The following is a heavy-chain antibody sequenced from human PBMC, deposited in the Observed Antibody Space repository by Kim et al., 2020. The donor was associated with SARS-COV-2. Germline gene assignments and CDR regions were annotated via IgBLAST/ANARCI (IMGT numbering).Heavy chain of an antibody. CDR1: GGSFSGYY. V-gene: IGHV4-34*01. CDR2: INHSGST. Sequence: SETLSLTCAVYGGSFSGYYWSWIRQPPGKGLEWIGEINHSGSTNYNPSLKSRVTISVDTSKNQFSLKLSSVTAADTAVYYCARKVVVAAMSRGWFDPWGQGTLVTVSS. CDR3: ARKVVVAAMSRGWFDP. J-gene: IGHJ5*02. D-gene: IGHD2-15*01.